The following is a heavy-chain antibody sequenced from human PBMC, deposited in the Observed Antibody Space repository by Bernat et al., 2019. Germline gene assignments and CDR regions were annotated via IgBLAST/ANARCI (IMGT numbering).Heavy chain of an antibody. D-gene: IGHD6-19*01. CDR1: GFTFSSYD. J-gene: IGHJ4*02. CDR3: AKDLEEAVACEN. Sequence: EVQLVESGGGLVQPGGSLRLSCAASGFTFSSYDMHWVRQATGKGLEWVSAIGTAGDTYYPGSVKGRFTISRDNSKNTLYLQMNSLRAEDTAVYYCAKDLEEAVACENWGQGTLVTVSS. V-gene: IGHV3-13*04. CDR2: IGTAGDT.